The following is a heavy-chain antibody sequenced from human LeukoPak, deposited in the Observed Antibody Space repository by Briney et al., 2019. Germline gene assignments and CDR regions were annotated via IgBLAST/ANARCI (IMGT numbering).Heavy chain of an antibody. CDR3: ARVPRTFLAATLIAYMDV. J-gene: IGHJ6*03. CDR1: GFTFSHAW. Sequence: GGSLRLSCAASGFTFSHAWMSWVRQAPGKGLELVARIKNKPDGGTSDYTAPVKGRFTISRDDSKSTLYLQMNSLRAEDTAVYYCARVPRTFLAATLIAYMDVWGKGTTVTVSS. V-gene: IGHV3-15*01. CDR2: IKNKPDGGTS. D-gene: IGHD2-15*01.